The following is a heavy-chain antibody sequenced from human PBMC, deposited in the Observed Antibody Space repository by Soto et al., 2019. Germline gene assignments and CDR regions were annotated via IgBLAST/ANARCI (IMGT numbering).Heavy chain of an antibody. CDR3: ARNYYYGMDV. Sequence: XESLRLSCEASGFTFNTYSMHWVRQPPGKGLEWLAAIWYDGTQKYYADSVKGRFIISRDNSKKTLYLEMNSLTAADTAVYYCARNYYYGMDVWGQGTTVTVSS. CDR2: IWYDGTQK. CDR1: GFTFNTYS. V-gene: IGHV3-33*01. J-gene: IGHJ6*02.